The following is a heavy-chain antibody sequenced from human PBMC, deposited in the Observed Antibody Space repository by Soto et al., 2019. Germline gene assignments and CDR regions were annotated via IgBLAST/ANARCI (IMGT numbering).Heavy chain of an antibody. CDR1: GGSISSGGYY. CDR2: IYYSGST. J-gene: IGHJ3*02. CDR3: ARSRGTTVTISPDAFDI. V-gene: IGHV4-31*03. Sequence: QVQLQESGPGLVKPSQTLSLTCTVSGGSISSGGYYWSWIRQHPGKGLEWIGYIYYSGSTYYNPSLKSRVTISVDTSKNQFSLKLSSVTAADTAVYYCARSRGTTVTISPDAFDIWGQGTMVTVSS. D-gene: IGHD4-17*01.